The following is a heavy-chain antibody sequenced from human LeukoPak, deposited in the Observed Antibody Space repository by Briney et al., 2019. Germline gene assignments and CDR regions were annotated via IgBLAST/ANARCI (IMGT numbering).Heavy chain of an antibody. CDR3: ARVDTVMAYYFDL. Sequence: GGSLRLSCAASGFTVSTNCMTWVRQAPGKGLEWVSTIYSGGTTYYADSVMGRFAISRHNSRNTLYLQMNSLRAEDTAVYYCARVDTVMAYYFDLWGQGTLVTVSS. J-gene: IGHJ4*02. CDR2: IYSGGTT. CDR1: GFTVSTNC. V-gene: IGHV3-53*04. D-gene: IGHD5-18*01.